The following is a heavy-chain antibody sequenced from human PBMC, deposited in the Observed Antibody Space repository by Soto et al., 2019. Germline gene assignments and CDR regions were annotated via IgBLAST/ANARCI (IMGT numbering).Heavy chain of an antibody. V-gene: IGHV4-31*03. Sequence: TLSLTCTVSGATISSGGYYWSWVRQHPGKGLEWIGYIYYTGSTHYNPSLESRVTISVDTSQNQFSLRLDSVTAADTAVYFCARDRGDYGGNSGIDYWGQGTLVTVSS. CDR3: ARDRGDYGGNSGIDY. CDR2: IYYTGST. D-gene: IGHD4-17*01. CDR1: GATISSGGYY. J-gene: IGHJ4*02.